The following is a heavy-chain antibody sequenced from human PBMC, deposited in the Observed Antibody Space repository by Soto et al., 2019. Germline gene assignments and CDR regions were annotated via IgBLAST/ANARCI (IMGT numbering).Heavy chain of an antibody. CDR1: GVSIRNYY. CDR2: VYSSGSA. Sequence: PSETLSLTCNVSGVSIRNYYWNWIRQPPGKRLEWIGDVYSSGSANYTPSLKSRVTISVDMSRNQFSLKLNSVTAADTAVYYCARGSMVRGPTPFDYWGQGTLVTVSS. J-gene: IGHJ4*02. V-gene: IGHV4-59*01. D-gene: IGHD3-10*01. CDR3: ARGSMVRGPTPFDY.